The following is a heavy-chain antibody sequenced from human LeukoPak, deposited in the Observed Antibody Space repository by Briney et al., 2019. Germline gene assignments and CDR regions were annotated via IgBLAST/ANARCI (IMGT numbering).Heavy chain of an antibody. V-gene: IGHV1-18*01. CDR1: GYTFTSYG. Sequence: ASVKVSCKASGYTFTSYGISWVRQAPGQGLEWMGWIRAYNGNTNYAQKLQGRVTMTTDTSTSTAYMELRSLRSDDTAVYYCAREGSRYSRKKYGMDVWGQGTTVTVSS. J-gene: IGHJ6*02. D-gene: IGHD6-13*01. CDR2: IRAYNGNT. CDR3: AREGSRYSRKKYGMDV.